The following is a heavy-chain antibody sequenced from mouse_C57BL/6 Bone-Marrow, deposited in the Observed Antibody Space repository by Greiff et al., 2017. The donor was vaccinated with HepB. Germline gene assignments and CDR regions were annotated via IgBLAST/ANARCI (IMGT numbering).Heavy chain of an antibody. J-gene: IGHJ1*03. V-gene: IGHV1-53*01. CDR2: INPSNGGT. Sequence: VQLQQSGTELVKPGASVKLSCKASGYTFTSYWMHWVKQRPGQGLEWIGNINPSNGGTNYNEKFKSKATLTVDKSSSTAYMQLSSLTSEDSAVYYCARHLGFSSYGYFDVWGTGTTVTVSS. CDR1: GYTFTSYW. D-gene: IGHD1-1*01. CDR3: ARHLGFSSYGYFDV.